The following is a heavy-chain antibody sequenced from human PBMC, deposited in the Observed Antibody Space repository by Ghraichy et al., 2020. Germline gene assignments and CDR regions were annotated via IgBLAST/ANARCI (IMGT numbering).Heavy chain of an antibody. CDR1: GGSISSGGYY. J-gene: IGHJ4*02. CDR3: ARSDHYDILTGYYTPYYFDY. CDR2: IYYSGST. Sequence: SETLSLTCTVSGGSISSGGYYWSWIRQHPGKGLEWIGYIYYSGSTYYNPSLKSRVTISVDTSKNQFSLKLSSVTAADTAVYYCARSDHYDILTGYYTPYYFDYWGQGTLVTVSS. D-gene: IGHD3-9*01. V-gene: IGHV4-31*03.